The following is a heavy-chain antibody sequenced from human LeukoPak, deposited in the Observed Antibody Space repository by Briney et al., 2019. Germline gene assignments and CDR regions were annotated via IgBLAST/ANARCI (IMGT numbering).Heavy chain of an antibody. CDR1: GFTFSSYA. D-gene: IGHD6-19*01. CDR2: VSYDGSNK. J-gene: IGHJ4*02. Sequence: GGSLRLSCVVSGFTFSSYAMHWVRQAPGKGLEWVAVVSYDGSNKYYADSVKGRFTISRDNSKNTLYLQMNSLRAEDTAVYYCARARSGWYLGQFDYWGQGTLVTVSS. CDR3: ARARSGWYLGQFDY. V-gene: IGHV3-30*04.